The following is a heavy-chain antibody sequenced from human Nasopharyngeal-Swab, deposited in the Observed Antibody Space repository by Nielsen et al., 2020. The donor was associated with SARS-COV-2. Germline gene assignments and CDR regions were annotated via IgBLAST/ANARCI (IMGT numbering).Heavy chain of an antibody. CDR3: ASDLSGRGDY. D-gene: IGHD6-19*01. V-gene: IGHV3-74*01. CDR1: GFTFSSYW. J-gene: IGHJ4*02. Sequence: GGSLRLSCEASGFTFSSYWMHWVRQPPGKGLVWVSRTNEDETTTYYADPVKGRFAIPKDNAKNTLYLQMNSLRAEDTAIYYCASDLSGRGDYWGQGTLVTVAS. CDR2: TNEDETTT.